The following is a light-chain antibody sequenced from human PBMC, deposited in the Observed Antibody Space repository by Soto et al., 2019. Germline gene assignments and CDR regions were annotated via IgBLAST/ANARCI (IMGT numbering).Light chain of an antibody. CDR2: LEGGGSY. V-gene: IGLV4-60*03. CDR3: ETWDGNIQV. Sequence: QPVLTQSSSASASLGSSGKLTCTLSSAHSRDCIGWHQQQPGKAPRYLMKLEGGGSYISGSGVPDRFSGSSTGAARYRTISNLQSEEEADYHGETWDGNIQVFGGGTKRTVL. J-gene: IGLJ3*02. CDR1: SAHSRDC.